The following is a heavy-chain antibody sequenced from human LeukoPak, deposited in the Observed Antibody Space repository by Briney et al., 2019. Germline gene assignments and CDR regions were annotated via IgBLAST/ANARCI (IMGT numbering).Heavy chain of an antibody. J-gene: IGHJ5*02. CDR2: IIPILGLA. D-gene: IGHD1-1*01. V-gene: IGHV1-69*04. Sequence: SVKVSCKASGGTLSSYGISWVRQTPGQGLEWMGRIIPILGLAIYAQKFQGRVTITADTTTRTVYMEVSSLRSEDTAVYYCARVTAAPTGYNWFDPWGQGTLVTVSS. CDR3: ARVTAAPTGYNWFDP. CDR1: GGTLSSYG.